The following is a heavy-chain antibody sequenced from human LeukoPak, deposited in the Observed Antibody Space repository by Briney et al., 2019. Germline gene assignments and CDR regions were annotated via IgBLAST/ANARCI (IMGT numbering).Heavy chain of an antibody. CDR1: GFTFSSYA. CDR3: ARDSGGYSGYDYFDY. V-gene: IGHV3-30-3*01. CDR2: ISYDGSNK. J-gene: IGHJ4*02. Sequence: PGGSLRLSCAASGFTFSSYAMHWVRQAPGKGLEWVAVISYDGSNKYYADSVKGRFTISRDNSKNTLYLQVNSLRAEDTAVYYCARDSGGYSGYDYFDYWGQGTLVTVSS. D-gene: IGHD5-12*01.